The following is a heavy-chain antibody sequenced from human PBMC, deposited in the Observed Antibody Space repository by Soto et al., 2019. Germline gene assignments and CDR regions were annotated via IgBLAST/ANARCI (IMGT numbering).Heavy chain of an antibody. CDR1: GFTFSSYW. J-gene: IGHJ6*02. CDR2: INSDGSST. CDR3: ARGTLYSSSWYTFYYYCYGMDV. V-gene: IGHV3-74*01. D-gene: IGHD6-13*01. Sequence: PGGSLRLSRAASGFTFSSYWMHWVRQAPGKGLVWVSRINSDGSSTSYADSVKGRFTISRDNAKNTLYLQMNSLRAEDTAVYYCARGTLYSSSWYTFYYYCYGMDVWGQGTTVTVSS.